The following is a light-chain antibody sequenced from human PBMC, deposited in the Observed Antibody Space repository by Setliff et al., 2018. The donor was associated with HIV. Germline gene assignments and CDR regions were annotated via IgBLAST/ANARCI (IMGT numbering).Light chain of an antibody. CDR2: DND. J-gene: IGLJ2*01. V-gene: IGLV1-51*01. Sequence: APGQKVSISCSGSSSNIGENYVSWYQQFPGAAPKLLIYDNDERPSGIPDRFSGSKSGTSATLAITGLQTEDEADYYCGTFDRILSAGVFGGGTKVTVL. CDR1: SSNIGENY. CDR3: GTFDRILSAGV.